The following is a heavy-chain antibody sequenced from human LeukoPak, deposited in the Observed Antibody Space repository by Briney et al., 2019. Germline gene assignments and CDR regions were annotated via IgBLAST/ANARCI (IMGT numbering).Heavy chain of an antibody. V-gene: IGHV1-69*05. D-gene: IGHD5-24*01. Sequence: GASVKVSCKASGGTFSSYAISWVRQAPGQGLERVGGIIPIFGTANYAQKFQGRVTITTDESTSTAYMELSSLRSEDTAVYYCARETLLEMATIPPAFDIWGQGTMVTVSS. CDR1: GGTFSSYA. CDR3: ARETLLEMATIPPAFDI. CDR2: IIPIFGTA. J-gene: IGHJ3*02.